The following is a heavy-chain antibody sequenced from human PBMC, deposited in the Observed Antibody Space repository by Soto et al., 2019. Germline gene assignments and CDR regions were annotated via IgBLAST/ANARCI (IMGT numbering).Heavy chain of an antibody. Sequence: PGVSLRLSCGASGFTFSTYGKPWVRQAPGKGLEWVAVISYDGVNKYYADSVKGRFTISRDNSKNTLYLQMNSLRAEDTAVYYCAKSVYNWNDGFFDYWGQGT. CDR2: ISYDGVNK. J-gene: IGHJ4*02. CDR3: AKSVYNWNDGFFDY. D-gene: IGHD1-1*01. CDR1: GFTFSTYG. V-gene: IGHV3-30*18.